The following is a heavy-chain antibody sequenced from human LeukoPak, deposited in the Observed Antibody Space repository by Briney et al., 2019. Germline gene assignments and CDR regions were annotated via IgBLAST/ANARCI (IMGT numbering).Heavy chain of an antibody. J-gene: IGHJ4*02. CDR3: TRAPYSNYVNLDY. Sequence: GESLKISCSASRFTFSDYAMSWVRQAPGKGLEWVGFIRSKAFGGTTEYGASVKGRFIISRDDSKSIAYLQMNSLKTEDTAVYYCTRAPYSNYVNLDYWGQGTLVTVSS. V-gene: IGHV3-49*04. CDR1: RFTFSDYA. D-gene: IGHD4-11*01. CDR2: IRSKAFGGTT.